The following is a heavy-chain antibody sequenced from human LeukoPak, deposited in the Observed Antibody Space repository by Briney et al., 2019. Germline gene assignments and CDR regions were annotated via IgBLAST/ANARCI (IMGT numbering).Heavy chain of an antibody. CDR2: IYYSGST. CDR3: ARGYSGYDRRGKNCYYYYMDV. Sequence: SETLSLTCTVSGGSISSYYWSWIRQPPGKGLEWIGYIYYSGSTNYNPSLKSRVTISVDTSKNQFSLKLSSVTAADTAVYYCARGYSGYDRRGKNCYYYYMDVWGKGTTVTVSS. J-gene: IGHJ6*03. CDR1: GGSISSYY. D-gene: IGHD5-12*01. V-gene: IGHV4-59*12.